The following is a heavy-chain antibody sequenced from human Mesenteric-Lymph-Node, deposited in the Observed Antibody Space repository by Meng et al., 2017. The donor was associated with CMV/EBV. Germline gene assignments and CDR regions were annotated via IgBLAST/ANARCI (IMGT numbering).Heavy chain of an antibody. Sequence: KASGGTFSSYAISWVRQAPGQGLEWMGGIIPIFGTAPSAQTFQGRVTITADESTSTAYMELSSLRSEDTAVYYCARGHYYGSGSWYYWGQGTLVTVSS. J-gene: IGHJ4*02. CDR2: IIPIFGTA. CDR3: ARGHYYGSGSWYY. V-gene: IGHV1-69*01. CDR1: GGTFSSYA. D-gene: IGHD3-10*01.